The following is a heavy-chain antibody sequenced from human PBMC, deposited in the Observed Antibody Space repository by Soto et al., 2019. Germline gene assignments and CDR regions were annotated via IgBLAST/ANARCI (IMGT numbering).Heavy chain of an antibody. CDR1: GGSISSYY. D-gene: IGHD4-17*01. CDR2: IYYSGST. CDR3: ARHESPGDYGLQRRGPPVY. Sequence: SETLSLTCTVSGGSISSYYWSWIRQPPGKGLEWIGYIYYSGSTNYNPSLKSRVTISVDTSKNQFSLKLSSVTAADTAVYYCARHESPGDYGLQRRGPPVYWGQGTLVTVSS. V-gene: IGHV4-59*08. J-gene: IGHJ4*02.